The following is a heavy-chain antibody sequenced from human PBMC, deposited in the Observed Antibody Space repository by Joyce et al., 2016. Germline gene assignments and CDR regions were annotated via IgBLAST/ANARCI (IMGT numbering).Heavy chain of an antibody. Sequence: QVQLQQSGPGLVKPSQILSLTCAISGDFVSSNSAAWNWIRQSPSRGLGWLGWTFYRSKWYNDYAVSVRSRISINPDTSKNLFSLHLNSVTPEDTAVYYCARDAGFGLDALDIWGQGTMVTVSS. CDR1: GDFVSSNSAA. D-gene: IGHD3/OR15-3a*01. V-gene: IGHV6-1*01. CDR2: TFYRSKWYN. CDR3: ARDAGFGLDALDI. J-gene: IGHJ3*02.